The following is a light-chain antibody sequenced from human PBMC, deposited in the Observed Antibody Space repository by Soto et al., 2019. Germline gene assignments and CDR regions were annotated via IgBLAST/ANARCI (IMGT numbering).Light chain of an antibody. J-gene: IGKJ4*01. CDR2: DAS. Sequence: EFVLTQSPGTLSLSPGERVTLSCRASQTVRNNYLAWYQQKPGQAPRFLIYDASSRATGIPDRFSGGGSGTDFTLTISRLETEEFAVYDCQQFSSYPLTVGGGTKVEIK. CDR3: QQFSSYPLT. CDR1: QTVRNNY. V-gene: IGKV3-20*01.